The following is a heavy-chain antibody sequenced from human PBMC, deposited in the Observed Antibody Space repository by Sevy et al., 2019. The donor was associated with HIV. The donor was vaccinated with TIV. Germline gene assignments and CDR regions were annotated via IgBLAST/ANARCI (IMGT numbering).Heavy chain of an antibody. CDR1: GASINNTAYY. D-gene: IGHD2-8*01. J-gene: IGHJ4*02. CDR2: IRHGGYT. CDR3: VGPKLTYTNGWHYFDY. Sequence: SETLSLTCIVSGASINNTAYYWVWIRQSPGKGLEWIASIRHGGYTFYNPSLKSRVTISADTSKNQFSLKLTSVSAADTSIYYCVGPKLTYTNGWHYFDYWGQGTVVTVSS. V-gene: IGHV4-39*01.